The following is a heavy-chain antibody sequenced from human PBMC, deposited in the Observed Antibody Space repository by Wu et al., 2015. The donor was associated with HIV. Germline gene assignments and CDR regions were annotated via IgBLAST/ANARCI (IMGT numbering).Heavy chain of an antibody. J-gene: IGHJ4*02. Sequence: QVQLVQSGAEVKEPGSAVKVSCKGSGGSFSNSAITWVRQVPGQGLEWMGGIIPIFGSANYAQKFQGRLSIRAGEFTNIIYMELTSLKSEGTAVYFCAGGMVGPMITSYFDSWGQGTLVTVSS. CDR2: IIPIFGSA. V-gene: IGHV1-69*12. CDR3: AGGMVGPMITSYFDS. CDR1: GGSFSNSA. D-gene: IGHD3-10*02.